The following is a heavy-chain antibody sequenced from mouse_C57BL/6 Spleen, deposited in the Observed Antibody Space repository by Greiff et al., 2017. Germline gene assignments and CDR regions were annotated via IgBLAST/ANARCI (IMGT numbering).Heavy chain of an antibody. J-gene: IGHJ4*01. D-gene: IGHD4-1*01. Sequence: EVQGVESGGGLVKPGGSLKLFCAASGFTFSDYGMPWVRQAPEKGLEWVAYIRSGSSTIYFADTVKGRFTISRDNANNTLFLQMTRLRSENTAMYYCARGLGAMDYWGQGTSVTVSS. V-gene: IGHV5-17*01. CDR2: IRSGSSTI. CDR3: ARGLGAMDY. CDR1: GFTFSDYG.